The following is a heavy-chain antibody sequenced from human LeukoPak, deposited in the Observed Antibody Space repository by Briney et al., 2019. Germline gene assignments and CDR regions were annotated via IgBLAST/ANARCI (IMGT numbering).Heavy chain of an antibody. Sequence: GGSLRLSCAASGFTFDDYAMHWVRQAPGKGLEWASGISWNSGSIGYADSVKGRFTISRDNAKNSLYLQMNSLRAEDTALYYCAKDLLRYCSGGSCYSGFDYWGQGTLVTVSS. CDR3: AKDLLRYCSGGSCYSGFDY. D-gene: IGHD2-15*01. CDR2: ISWNSGSI. V-gene: IGHV3-9*01. J-gene: IGHJ4*02. CDR1: GFTFDDYA.